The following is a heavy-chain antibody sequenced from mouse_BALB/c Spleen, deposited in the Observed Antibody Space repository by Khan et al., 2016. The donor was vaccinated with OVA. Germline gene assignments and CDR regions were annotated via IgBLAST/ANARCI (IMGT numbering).Heavy chain of an antibody. J-gene: IGHJ4*01. CDR1: GYTFTAYD. CDR2: IYTGVGST. D-gene: IGHD2-4*01. CDR3: ASEGLRGVGLDY. Sequence: VQLEVSGPELVKPGALVKISCKASGYTFTAYDINWGKPRPGQGHEGIGWIYTGVGSTKYSETFKGRVTLTADTSSNTAYMQLSSLTSEKSAVYFCASEGLRGVGLDYWGQGTSVSVSS. V-gene: IGHV1S56*01.